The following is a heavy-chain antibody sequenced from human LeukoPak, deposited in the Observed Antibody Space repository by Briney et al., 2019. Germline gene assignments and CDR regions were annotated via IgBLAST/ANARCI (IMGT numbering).Heavy chain of an antibody. D-gene: IGHD3-10*01. Sequence: PSETLSLTCTVSGGSISSGDYYWSWIRQPPGKGLEWIGCIYYSGSTYYNPSLKSRVTISVDTSKNQFSLKLSSVTAADTAVYYCARDRASPKAFDIWGQGTMVTVSS. CDR2: IYYSGST. V-gene: IGHV4-30-4*08. CDR3: ARDRASPKAFDI. J-gene: IGHJ3*02. CDR1: GGSISSGDYY.